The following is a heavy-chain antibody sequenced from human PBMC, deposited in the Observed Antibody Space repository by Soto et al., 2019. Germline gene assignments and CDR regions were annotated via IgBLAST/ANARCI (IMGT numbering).Heavy chain of an antibody. CDR3: AKDHGYYDSSGCFDY. Sequence: PGGSLRLSCAASGFTFSSYGMHWVRQAPGKGLEWVAVISYDGSNKYYADSVKGRFTIPRDNSKNTLYLQMNSLRAEDTAVYYCAKDHGYYDSSGCFDYWGQGTLVTVSS. D-gene: IGHD3-22*01. CDR1: GFTFSSYG. V-gene: IGHV3-30*18. J-gene: IGHJ4*02. CDR2: ISYDGSNK.